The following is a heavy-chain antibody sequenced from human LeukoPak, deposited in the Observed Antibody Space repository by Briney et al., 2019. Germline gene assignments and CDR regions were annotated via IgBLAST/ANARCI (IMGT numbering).Heavy chain of an antibody. Sequence: AGESLKISCKGFGYSFTNYWIGWVRQMPGKGLEWMGIVYPGDSETRYSPSFQGLVTISANKSISTAYLEWNSLRASDTAIYFCASRTSGEYAGVWYFDLWGRGTLVSVSS. J-gene: IGHJ2*01. CDR3: ASRTSGEYAGVWYFDL. V-gene: IGHV5-51*01. CDR1: GYSFTNYW. CDR2: VYPGDSET. D-gene: IGHD2-2*01.